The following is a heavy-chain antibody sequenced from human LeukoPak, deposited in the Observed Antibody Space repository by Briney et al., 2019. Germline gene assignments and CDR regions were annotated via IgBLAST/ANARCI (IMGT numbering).Heavy chain of an antibody. V-gene: IGHV3-23*01. CDR1: GFIFSNYS. Sequence: PGGSLRLSCAASGFIFSNYSMNWVRQAPGKGLEWVSGIRTDGVTTYYADSVKGRFIISRDNSKNTVYLQMNSLSAEDAAVYYCVKDDGWVQYANWGQGTLVTVSS. CDR3: VKDDGWVQYAN. D-gene: IGHD5-24*01. CDR2: IRTDGVTT. J-gene: IGHJ4*02.